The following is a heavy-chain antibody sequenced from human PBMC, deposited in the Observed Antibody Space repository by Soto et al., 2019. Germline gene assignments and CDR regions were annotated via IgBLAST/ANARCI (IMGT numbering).Heavy chain of an antibody. V-gene: IGHV3-23*01. CDR2: VSLTGDRT. Sequence: GWSLRLSCVASRLEFNSYEMSWVCQAAGKGLEWVSRVSLTGDRTNYAGSVKGRFTVSRDNFKNALYLEMDSLRPDDTAIYYCARGGGYCTPTSCAIDSWGRGTPVTVYS. J-gene: IGHJ4*02. CDR1: RLEFNSYE. CDR3: ARGGGYCTPTSCAIDS. D-gene: IGHD2-8*01.